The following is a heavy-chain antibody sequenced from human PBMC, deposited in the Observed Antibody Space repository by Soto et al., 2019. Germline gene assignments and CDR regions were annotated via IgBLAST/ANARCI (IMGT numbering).Heavy chain of an antibody. D-gene: IGHD3-10*01. CDR2: MNGGGDNS. CDR3: TKKGGLGYFGDLLAAQDY. J-gene: IGHJ4*02. V-gene: IGHV3-23*01. Sequence: GGSLRLSCSTSGFSFSTYTMSWVRQSPGKGLEWVAAMNGGGDNSYYADSVKGRFTMARDNSKDTVYLQMNSLRVDDTAVYYCTKKGGLGYFGDLLAAQDYWGPGTLVTVS. CDR1: GFSFSTYT.